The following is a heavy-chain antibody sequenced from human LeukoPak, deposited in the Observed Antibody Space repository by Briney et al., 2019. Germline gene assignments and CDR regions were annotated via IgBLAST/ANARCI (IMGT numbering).Heavy chain of an antibody. D-gene: IGHD6-13*01. CDR1: GDSVSSNNYY. J-gene: IGHJ4*02. Sequence: SETLSLTCSVSGDSVSSNNYYWGWIRQPPGKGLEWIGSINHSEKTFYNPSLKSRVTTSVDRSKNEVSLKLSSVTAADTAVYYCARDYSSSYHYFDYWGQGTLVTVSS. V-gene: IGHV4-39*07. CDR3: ARDYSSSYHYFDY. CDR2: INHSEKT.